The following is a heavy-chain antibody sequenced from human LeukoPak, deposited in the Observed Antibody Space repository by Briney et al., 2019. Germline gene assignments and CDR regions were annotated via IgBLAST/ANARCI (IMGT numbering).Heavy chain of an antibody. V-gene: IGHV3-7*04. CDR1: KSTFSMYW. J-gene: IGHJ4*02. CDR3: AGAYDSRALFEY. D-gene: IGHD3-22*01. Sequence: GGSLRLSCVASKSTFSMYWMNWVRQAPGKRPEWVANIKEVGREKEYVDSVKGRFTISRDNAKKSLNLQMNGLRAEDTAIYYCAGAYDSRALFEYWGQGTLVTVSS. CDR2: IKEVGREK.